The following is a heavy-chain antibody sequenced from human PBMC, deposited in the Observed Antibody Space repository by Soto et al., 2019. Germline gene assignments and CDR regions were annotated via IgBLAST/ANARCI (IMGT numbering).Heavy chain of an antibody. CDR3: ARDVLRFLEWLYEPTPVDAFDI. Sequence: SVKVSCKASGGTFSSYAISWVRQAPGQGLEWMGGIIPIFGTANYAQKFQGRVTITADKSTSTAYMELSSLRSEDTAVYYCARDVLRFLEWLYEPTPVDAFDIWGQGTMVTVSS. V-gene: IGHV1-69*06. D-gene: IGHD3-3*01. CDR1: GGTFSSYA. CDR2: IIPIFGTA. J-gene: IGHJ3*02.